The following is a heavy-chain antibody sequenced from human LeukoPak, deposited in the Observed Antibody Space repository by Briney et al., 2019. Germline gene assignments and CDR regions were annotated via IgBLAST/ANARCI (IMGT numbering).Heavy chain of an antibody. CDR2: IYYSRST. D-gene: IGHD3-22*01. CDR1: GGSISSYY. J-gene: IGHJ4*02. CDR3: ARAYYDSSGLNFDY. Sequence: SETLSLTCTVSGGSISSYYWSWIRQPPGKGLEWIGYIYYSRSTNYNPSLKSRVTISADTSKNQFSLKLSSVTAADTAVYYCARAYYDSSGLNFDYWGQGTLVTVSS. V-gene: IGHV4-59*01.